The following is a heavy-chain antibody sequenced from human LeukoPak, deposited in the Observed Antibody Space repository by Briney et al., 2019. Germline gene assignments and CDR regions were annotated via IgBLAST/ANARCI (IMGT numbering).Heavy chain of an antibody. CDR2: ISASGVST. D-gene: IGHD7-27*01. CDR3: ATGDRGVFAI. CDR1: GLTFSNYD. J-gene: IGHJ3*02. Sequence: GGSLRLSCAASGLTFSNYDMSWVRQAPGKGLEWVSGISASGVSTYTADSVKGRFTISRDNAENSLYLQMNSLRVEDTAVYYCATGDRGVFAIWGQGTMVIVSS. V-gene: IGHV3-23*01.